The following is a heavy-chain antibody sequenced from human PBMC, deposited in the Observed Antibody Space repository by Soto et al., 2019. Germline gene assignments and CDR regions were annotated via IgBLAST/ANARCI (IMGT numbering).Heavy chain of an antibody. Sequence: SETLSLTCTVSGGSISSGGYYWSWIRQYPGKGLEWIGYIYYSGSTYYNPSLKSRITMSADTSKNQFSLKLTSVTAADTAVYYCARGPRLRYFDWSTFDYWGQGTLVTVSS. CDR1: GGSISSGGYY. J-gene: IGHJ4*02. D-gene: IGHD3-9*01. V-gene: IGHV4-31*03. CDR3: ARGPRLRYFDWSTFDY. CDR2: IYYSGST.